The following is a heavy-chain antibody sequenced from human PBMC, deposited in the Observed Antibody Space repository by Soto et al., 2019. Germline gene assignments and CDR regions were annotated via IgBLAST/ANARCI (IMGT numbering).Heavy chain of an antibody. Sequence: GGSLRLSCAASGFTSSSYSMSWVRQAPGTGLEWVSLIYSGGSTYYADSVKGRFIISRDDSKNTLFLQMNSLRAEDTAVYYCATAKLLLPWLFDYWGQGTLVTVSS. CDR2: IYSGGST. CDR1: GFTSSSYS. D-gene: IGHD2-15*01. CDR3: ATAKLLLPWLFDY. J-gene: IGHJ4*02. V-gene: IGHV3-66*01.